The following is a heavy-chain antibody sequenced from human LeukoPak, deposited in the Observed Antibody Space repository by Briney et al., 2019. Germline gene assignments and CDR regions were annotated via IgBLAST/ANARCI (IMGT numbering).Heavy chain of an antibody. D-gene: IGHD4-11*01. J-gene: IGHJ6*03. V-gene: IGHV3-20*04. Sequence: GGSLRLSCAASGFTFDDYGTSWVRQAPGKGLEWVSGINWNGGSTGYADSVKGRFTISRDNAKNSLYLQMNSLRAEDTALYYCARDRSEGPSNYGDYYYYYYMDVWGKGTTVTVSS. CDR2: INWNGGST. CDR3: ARDRSEGPSNYGDYYYYYYMDV. CDR1: GFTFDDYG.